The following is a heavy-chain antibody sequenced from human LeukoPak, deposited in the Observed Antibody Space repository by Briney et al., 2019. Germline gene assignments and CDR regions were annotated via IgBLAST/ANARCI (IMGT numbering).Heavy chain of an antibody. D-gene: IGHD5-24*01. CDR2: INQYGSEK. V-gene: IGHV3-7*01. Sequence: GGSLRLSCAASGFTFSSHWMSWVRQAPGKGLEWLADINQYGSEKYYVDSVKGRFTISRDNAKNSLYLQMNDLRAEDTALYYCARDLSWGWQPHNYYDYWGQGTLVTVSS. CDR3: ARDLSWGWQPHNYYDY. J-gene: IGHJ4*02. CDR1: GFTFSSHW.